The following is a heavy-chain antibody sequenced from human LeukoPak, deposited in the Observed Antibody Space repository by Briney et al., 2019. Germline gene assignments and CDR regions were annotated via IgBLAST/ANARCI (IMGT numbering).Heavy chain of an antibody. D-gene: IGHD3-16*01. CDR3: ATQGGPVGAFDI. V-gene: IGHV3-66*04. CDR2: IYSDGST. CDR1: EFTVSSNY. Sequence: GGSLRLFCAASEFTVSSNYMSWVRQAPGKRPEWVSIIYSDGSTYYADSVKGRFTISRDNSKNTLYLQMNSLRAEDTALYYCATQGGPVGAFDIWGQGTMVTVSS. J-gene: IGHJ3*02.